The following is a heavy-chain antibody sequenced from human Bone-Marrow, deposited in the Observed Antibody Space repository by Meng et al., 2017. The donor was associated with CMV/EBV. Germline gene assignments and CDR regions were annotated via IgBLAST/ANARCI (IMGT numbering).Heavy chain of an antibody. CDR2: VQYDGSSE. V-gene: IGHV3-30*02. CDR1: GFAFRNYA. J-gene: IGHJ4*02. Sequence: GESLKISCAASGFAFRNYAMYWVRQAPGKGLEWVAYVQYDGSSEKYADSVKGRFTISRDSSKNTLYLQMNSLRPEDTAVYFCAREGVYDSSGYYFDYWGQGTLVTVSS. D-gene: IGHD3-22*01. CDR3: AREGVYDSSGYYFDY.